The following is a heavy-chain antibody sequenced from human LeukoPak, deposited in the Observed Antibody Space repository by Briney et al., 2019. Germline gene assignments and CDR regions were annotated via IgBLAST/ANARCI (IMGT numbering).Heavy chain of an antibody. CDR2: INLSGST. CDR1: GGSFSGYY. V-gene: IGHV4-34*01. J-gene: IGHJ4*02. D-gene: IGHD2-2*01. Sequence: SETLSLTCAVYGGSFSGYYWSWIRQLPGKGLEWIGEINLSGSTNYNPSLKSRVTISVDTSKNQFSLKLSSVTAADTAVYYCARGRYCSSTSSPYAYFDYWGQGTLVTVSS. CDR3: ARGRYCSSTSSPYAYFDY.